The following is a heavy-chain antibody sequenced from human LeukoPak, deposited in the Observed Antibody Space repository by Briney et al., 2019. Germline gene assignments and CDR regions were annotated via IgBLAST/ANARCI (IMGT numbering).Heavy chain of an antibody. CDR2: IIPIFGTA. CDR3: ARWRRGDYYDSSGYYYGDAFDI. D-gene: IGHD3-22*01. V-gene: IGHV1-69*13. J-gene: IGHJ3*02. Sequence: SVKVSCKASGGTFSSYAISWVRQAPGQGLEWMGGIIPIFGTANYAQKFQGRVTITADESTSTAYMELSSLRSEDTAVYYCARWRRGDYYDSSGYYYGDAFDIWGQGTMVTVSS. CDR1: GGTFSSYA.